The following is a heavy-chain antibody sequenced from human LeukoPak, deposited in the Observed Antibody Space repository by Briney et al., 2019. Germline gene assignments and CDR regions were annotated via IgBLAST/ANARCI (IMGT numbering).Heavy chain of an antibody. CDR3: ARRGYTAPFDY. J-gene: IGHJ4*02. V-gene: IGHV4-34*01. Sequence: SETLSLTCAVYGGSFSGYYWSWIRQPPGKGLEWIGEINNSGSTNYNPSLKSRVTISVDTSKNQFSLKLSSVTAADTAVYYCARRGYTAPFDYWGQGTLVTVSS. CDR2: INNSGST. CDR1: GGSFSGYY. D-gene: IGHD3-16*02.